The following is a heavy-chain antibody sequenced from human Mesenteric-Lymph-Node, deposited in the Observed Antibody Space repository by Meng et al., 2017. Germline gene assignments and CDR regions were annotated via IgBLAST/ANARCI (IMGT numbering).Heavy chain of an antibody. CDR2: IYHSGST. J-gene: IGHJ4*02. CDR1: GGSMSSTNW. V-gene: IGHV4-4*02. CDR3: ARADKVRFDY. Sequence: QVQPQESGPGLVTPSGNLSLTCAVSGGSMSSTNWWSGVRQPPGKGLEWIGEIYHSGSTNYNPSLKSRVSISVDKSKNQFFLKLSSVTAADTAVYYCARADKVRFDYWGQGTLVTVSS.